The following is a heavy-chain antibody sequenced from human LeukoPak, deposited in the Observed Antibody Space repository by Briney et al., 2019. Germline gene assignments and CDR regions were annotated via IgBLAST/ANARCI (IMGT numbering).Heavy chain of an antibody. CDR2: ISGSGGST. CDR1: GFTFSSYG. J-gene: IGHJ4*02. D-gene: IGHD2-2*01. CDR3: ARGGGHCSSNSCSSLPLDY. Sequence: GALRLSCAASGFTFSSYGMSWVRQAPGKGLEWVSAISGSGGSTYYADSVKGRFTISRDNAKKSLYLQMNSLGADDTAVYYCARGGGHCSSNSCSSLPLDYWGQGVLVTVS. V-gene: IGHV3-23*01.